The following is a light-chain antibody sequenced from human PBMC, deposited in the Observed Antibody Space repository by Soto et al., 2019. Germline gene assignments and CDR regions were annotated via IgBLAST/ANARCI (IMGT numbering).Light chain of an antibody. CDR1: TLGNTY. Sequence: SYELTQPPSVSVSPGQTASVTCSGNTLGNTYVSWYQQQPGQSPVVVIHQDAKRPSGIPERFSGSNSGNTATLTISGTQALEEADYYCATFDSNAVVFGGGTKVTVL. V-gene: IGLV3-1*01. CDR2: QDA. J-gene: IGLJ2*01. CDR3: ATFDSNAVV.